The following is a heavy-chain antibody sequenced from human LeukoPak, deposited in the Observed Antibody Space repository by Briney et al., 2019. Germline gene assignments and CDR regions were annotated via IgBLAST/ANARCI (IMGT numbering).Heavy chain of an antibody. J-gene: IGHJ5*02. Sequence: ASVKVSCKASGYTFTSYGISWVRQAPGQGLEWMGWISAYNGNTNYAQKLQGRVTMTTDTSTSTAYMELRSLRPDDTAVYYCARDARHAMVRGVRFDPWGQGTLVTVSS. CDR3: ARDARHAMVRGVRFDP. CDR1: GYTFTSYG. D-gene: IGHD3-10*01. CDR2: ISAYNGNT. V-gene: IGHV1-18*01.